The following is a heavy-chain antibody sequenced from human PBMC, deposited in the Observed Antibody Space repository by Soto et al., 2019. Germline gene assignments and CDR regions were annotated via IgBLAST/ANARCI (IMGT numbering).Heavy chain of an antibody. CDR2: ISFDGNNQ. D-gene: IGHD5-12*01. CDR3: ARDREYSGFYYGMDV. Sequence: GGSLRLSCEASGFTFSRNALHWVRQAPGKGLEWVAVISFDGNNQYYTDSVKGRFTISRDNSKNTLDLQMNSLRREDTAVYYCARDREYSGFYYGMDVWGQGTTVTVSS. V-gene: IGHV3-30-3*01. J-gene: IGHJ6*02. CDR1: GFTFSRNA.